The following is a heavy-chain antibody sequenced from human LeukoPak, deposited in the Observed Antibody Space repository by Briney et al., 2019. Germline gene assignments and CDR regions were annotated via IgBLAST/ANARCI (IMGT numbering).Heavy chain of an antibody. CDR3: STERSTSDVFDY. Sequence: PSQTLSLTCTVSGGSISSGDYYWSWIRQPPGKGLEYIGYIYYSGSTYYNPSLKSRLTISVDTSRNQFSLKLSSVTAADTAVYYCSTERSTSDVFDYWGQGTLVTVSS. CDR2: IYYSGST. J-gene: IGHJ4*02. V-gene: IGHV4-30-4*08. CDR1: GGSISSGDYY. D-gene: IGHD6-6*01.